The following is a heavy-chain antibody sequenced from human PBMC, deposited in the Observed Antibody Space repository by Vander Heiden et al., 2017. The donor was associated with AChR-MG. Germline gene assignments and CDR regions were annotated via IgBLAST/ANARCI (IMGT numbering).Heavy chain of an antibody. Sequence: QVQLQESGPGLVKPSATLSLTCTVSGGSISSYYWSWIRQPPGKGLEWIGYIYYSGSTNYNPSLKSRVTISVDTSKNQFSLKLSSVTAADTAVYYCARRRYCSSTSCYVFDYWGQGTLVTVSS. CDR3: ARRRYCSSTSCYVFDY. V-gene: IGHV4-59*08. CDR2: IYYSGST. J-gene: IGHJ4*02. CDR1: GGSISSYY. D-gene: IGHD2-2*01.